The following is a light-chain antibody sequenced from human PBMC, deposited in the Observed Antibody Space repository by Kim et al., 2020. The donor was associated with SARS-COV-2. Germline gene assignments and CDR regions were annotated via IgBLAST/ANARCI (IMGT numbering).Light chain of an antibody. CDR1: QRISSW. Sequence: SASVGDRVTITGRASQRISSWLAWYQQKPGKAPNLLIFAASTLQGGVPSRFSGSGSGTDFTLTISSLQPEDSATYYCQQANSFPYTFGQGTKLEI. CDR2: AAS. V-gene: IGKV1-12*01. J-gene: IGKJ2*01. CDR3: QQANSFPYT.